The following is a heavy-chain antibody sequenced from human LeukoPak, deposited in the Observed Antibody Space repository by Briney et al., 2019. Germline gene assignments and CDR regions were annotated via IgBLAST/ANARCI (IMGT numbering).Heavy chain of an antibody. V-gene: IGHV3-21*01. D-gene: IGHD4-17*01. J-gene: IGHJ4*02. CDR3: ASSHEAGGLRTPRFYYFDY. CDR1: GFTFNSYS. CDR2: ISSSSSYI. Sequence: GGSLRLSCAASGFTFNSYSMNWVRQAPGKGLEWVSSISSSSSYIYYADSVKGRFTISRDNAKNSLYLQMNSLRAEDTAVYYCASSHEAGGLRTPRFYYFDYWGQGTLVTVSS.